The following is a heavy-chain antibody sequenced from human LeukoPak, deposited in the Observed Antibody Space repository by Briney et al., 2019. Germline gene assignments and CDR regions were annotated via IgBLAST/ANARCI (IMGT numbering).Heavy chain of an antibody. CDR1: GFTFSNAW. V-gene: IGHV3-23*01. CDR2: ISGSGGST. CDR3: AKDNLRIPSLTTFDY. D-gene: IGHD3-22*01. J-gene: IGHJ4*02. Sequence: GGSLRLSCAASGFTFSNAWMSWVRQAPGKGLEWVSTISGSGGSTYYADSVKGRFTISRDNSKNTLYLQMNILRAEDTAVYYCAKDNLRIPSLTTFDYWGQGTLLTVSS.